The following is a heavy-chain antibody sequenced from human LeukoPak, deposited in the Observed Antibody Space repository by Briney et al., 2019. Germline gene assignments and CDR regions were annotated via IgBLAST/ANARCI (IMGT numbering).Heavy chain of an antibody. Sequence: TGGSLRLSCAASGFTFSDYGMHWVRQAPGKGLEWVAVMWYDGSNKNYADSVKGRFTISRDNSKNTLYLQMDSLGAEDTAVYYCARTSGSLNYFDYWGQGTLVTVSS. CDR2: MWYDGSNK. D-gene: IGHD1-26*01. V-gene: IGHV3-33*01. CDR1: GFTFSDYG. CDR3: ARTSGSLNYFDY. J-gene: IGHJ4*02.